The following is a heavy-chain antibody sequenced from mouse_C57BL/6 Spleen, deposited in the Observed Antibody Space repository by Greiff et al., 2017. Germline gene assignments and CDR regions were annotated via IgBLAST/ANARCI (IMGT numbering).Heavy chain of an antibody. CDR1: GFTFSDYY. J-gene: IGHJ2*01. V-gene: IGHV5-16*01. D-gene: IGHD2-1*01. CDR3: ARGHGNYPYYFDY. CDR2: INYDGSST. Sequence: DVKLVESEGGLVQPGSSMKLSCTASGFTFSDYYMAWVRQVPEKGLEWVANINYDGSSTYYLDSLKSRFIISRDNAKNILYLQMSSLKSEDTATYYCARGHGNYPYYFDYWGQGTTLTVSS.